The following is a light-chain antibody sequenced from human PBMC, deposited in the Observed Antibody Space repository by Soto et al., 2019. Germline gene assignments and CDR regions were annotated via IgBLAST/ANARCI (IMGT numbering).Light chain of an antibody. CDR2: GAS. CDR3: QQYGSAPLT. CDR1: QSVSSSY. Sequence: IVLPQSRSTLSLSPGERATLSWRASQSVSSSYLAWYQQKPGQSPRLLIYGASSRATGIPDRFSGSGSGTDFTLTISRLEPEDFEVYSCQQYGSAPLTFGGGTKVDIK. J-gene: IGKJ4*01. V-gene: IGKV3-20*01.